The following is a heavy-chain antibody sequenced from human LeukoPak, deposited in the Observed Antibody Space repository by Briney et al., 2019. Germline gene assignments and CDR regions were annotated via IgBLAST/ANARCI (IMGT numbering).Heavy chain of an antibody. D-gene: IGHD3-9*01. CDR2: ISSSSSYI. CDR1: GFTFSSYS. J-gene: IGHJ6*03. Sequence: GGSLRLSCAASGFTFSSYSMNWVRQAPGKGLEWVSSISSSSSYIYYADSVKGRFTISRDNAKNSLYLQMNSLRAEDTAVYYCARDSSDWDMDVWGKGTTVTVSS. V-gene: IGHV3-21*01. CDR3: ARDSSDWDMDV.